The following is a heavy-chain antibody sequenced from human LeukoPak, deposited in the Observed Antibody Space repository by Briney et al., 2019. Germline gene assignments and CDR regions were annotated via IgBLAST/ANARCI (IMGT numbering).Heavy chain of an antibody. CDR3: ARDFDYGDYIDF. D-gene: IGHD4/OR15-4a*01. V-gene: IGHV3-48*04. J-gene: IGHJ4*02. CDR1: GFTFSTYT. Sequence: GGSLRLSCVASGFTFSTYTFNWVRQAPGKDLEWLSYISSGGLTIFYADSVKGRFTISRDNTKNSIYLDMTNLKAEDTAVYYCARDFDYGDYIDFWGQGTLVVVSS. CDR2: ISSGGLTI.